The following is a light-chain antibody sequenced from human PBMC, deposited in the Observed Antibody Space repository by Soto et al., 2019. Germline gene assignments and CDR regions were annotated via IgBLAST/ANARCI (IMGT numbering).Light chain of an antibody. V-gene: IGKV1-12*01. CDR3: QQVTNFPRT. CDR2: GAF. Sequence: DIQMTQYPSSVAAAVGDRVTITCRASQGISTWLAWYQHKPGTAPKLLIFGAFSLQRGVPSRFAGSGSGTDFTLTIKSLQPEDVATYYCQQVTNFPRTFGQGTKVEIK. CDR1: QGISTW. J-gene: IGKJ1*01.